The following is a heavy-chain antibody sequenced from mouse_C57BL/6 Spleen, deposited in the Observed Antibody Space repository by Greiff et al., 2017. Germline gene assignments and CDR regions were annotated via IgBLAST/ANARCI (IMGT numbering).Heavy chain of an antibody. V-gene: IGHV1-81*01. CDR2: IYPRSGNT. CDR3: ANDYDTAY. CDR1: GYTFTSYG. Sequence: VKVVESGAELARPGASVKLSCKASGYTFTSYGISWVKQRTGQGLEWIGEIYPRSGNTYYNEKFKGKATLTADKSSSTAYMELRSLTSEDSAVYFCANDYDTAYWGQGTLVTVSA. J-gene: IGHJ3*01. D-gene: IGHD2-4*01.